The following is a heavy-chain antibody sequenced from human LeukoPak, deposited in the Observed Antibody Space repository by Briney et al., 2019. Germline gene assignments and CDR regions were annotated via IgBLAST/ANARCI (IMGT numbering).Heavy chain of an antibody. V-gene: IGHV1-2*04. CDR1: GYTFTVYY. Sequence: ASVTVSFTASGYTFTVYYMHWVRQAPGQGREWMGWINPNSGGTNYAQKFQGWVTMTRDTSISTAYMELSRLRSDDTAVYYCARGPPSPTVTTSWDFDYWGQGTLVTVSS. D-gene: IGHD4-17*01. CDR3: ARGPPSPTVTTSWDFDY. CDR2: INPNSGGT. J-gene: IGHJ4*02.